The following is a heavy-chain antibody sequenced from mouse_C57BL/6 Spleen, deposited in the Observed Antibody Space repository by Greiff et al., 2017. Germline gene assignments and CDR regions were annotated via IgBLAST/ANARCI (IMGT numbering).Heavy chain of an antibody. CDR1: GYTFTSYW. V-gene: IGHV1-55*01. CDR2: IYPGSGST. CDR3: ARPRYDNNYGYFDG. D-gene: IGHD1-1*01. J-gene: IGHJ1*03. Sequence: QVQLQQPGAELVKPGASVKMSCKASGYTFTSYWITWVKQRPGQGLEWIGDIYPGSGSTNYNEKFKGKATLTVDTSSSTAYMQLSSLTSEDSAVCYCARPRYDNNYGYFDGRGTGTTVTVSS.